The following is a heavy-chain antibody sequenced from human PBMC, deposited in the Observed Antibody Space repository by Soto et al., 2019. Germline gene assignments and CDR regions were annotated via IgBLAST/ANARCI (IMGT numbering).Heavy chain of an antibody. Sequence: PGGSLRLSCAASGFTFDDYAMHWVRQAPGKGLEWVSGISWNSGSIGYADSVKGRFTISRDNAKNSLYLQMNSLRAEDTALYYCTKDIYGSGWYYFDYWGPGTLVTVSS. J-gene: IGHJ4*02. V-gene: IGHV3-9*01. CDR1: GFTFDDYA. D-gene: IGHD6-19*01. CDR2: ISWNSGSI. CDR3: TKDIYGSGWYYFDY.